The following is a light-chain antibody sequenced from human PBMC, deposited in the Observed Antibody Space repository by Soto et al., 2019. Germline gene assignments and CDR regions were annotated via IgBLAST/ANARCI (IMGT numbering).Light chain of an antibody. CDR2: GAS. J-gene: IGKJ1*01. CDR1: QSVSNNY. CDR3: QQSGDSQWT. Sequence: EIVLTQSPGTLSLSAWEGATLSCRASQSVSNNYLAWYQQKPGQAPRLLICGASSRATGSPDRVSGRGSGMDCTRTSSSRAPEDVAVYYCQQSGDSQWTFCQGTKVDIK. V-gene: IGKV3-20*01.